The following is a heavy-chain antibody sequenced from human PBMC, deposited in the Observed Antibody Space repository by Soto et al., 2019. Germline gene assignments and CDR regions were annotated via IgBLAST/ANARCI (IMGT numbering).Heavy chain of an antibody. CDR2: INPSGGST. V-gene: IGHV1-46*01. CDR3: ARVGRFDP. CDR1: GYTFTSYY. J-gene: IGHJ5*02. Sequence: ASVKVSCKASGYTFTSYYMHWVRQAPGQGLEWMGIINPSGGSTSYAQKLQGRVTMTTDTSTSTAYMELRSLRSDDTAVYYCARVGRFDPWGQGTLVTVSS. D-gene: IGHD7-27*01.